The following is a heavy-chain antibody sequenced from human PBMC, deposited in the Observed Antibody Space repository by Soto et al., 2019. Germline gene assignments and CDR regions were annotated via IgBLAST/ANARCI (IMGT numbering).Heavy chain of an antibody. CDR1: GFSFSDYY. J-gene: IGHJ4*02. D-gene: IGHD2-2*01. Sequence: GGSLRLSCAASGFSFSDYYMTWIRQAPGKGLEWVSYISYSGRDIYYAESVKGRFTISRDDAENSLYLQMNSLRADDTAVFYCARGVLGPSAMFGLFDFWGQGTLVTVSS. V-gene: IGHV3-11*01. CDR3: ARGVLGPSAMFGLFDF. CDR2: ISYSGRDI.